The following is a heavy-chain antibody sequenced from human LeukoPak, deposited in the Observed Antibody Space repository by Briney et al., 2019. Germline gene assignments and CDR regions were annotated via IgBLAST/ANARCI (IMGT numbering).Heavy chain of an antibody. Sequence: GRSLRLSCAASGFTFSSYGMHWVRQAPGKGLEGVAVISYDGSNKYYAASVKGRLTISRDNSKNTLYLQMNSLRAEDTAVYYCAKNRGISAAGTSWFDRWGQGTVV. CDR3: AKNRGISAAGTSWFDR. V-gene: IGHV3-30*18. CDR2: ISYDGSNK. CDR1: GFTFSSYG. D-gene: IGHD6-13*01. J-gene: IGHJ5*02.